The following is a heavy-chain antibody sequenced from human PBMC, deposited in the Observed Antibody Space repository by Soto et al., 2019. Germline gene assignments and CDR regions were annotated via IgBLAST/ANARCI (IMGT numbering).Heavy chain of an antibody. CDR3: ARLSIAARRRYFDY. V-gene: IGHV3-48*03. CDR2: ISSSGSTI. J-gene: IGHJ4*02. Sequence: EVQPVESGGGLVQPGGSLRLSCAASGFTFSSFEMNWVRQAPGKGLEWVSYISSSGSTIYYADSVKGRFTISRDNAKNSLYLQMNSLRAEDTAVYYCARLSIAARRRYFDYWGQGTLVTVSS. D-gene: IGHD6-6*01. CDR1: GFTFSSFE.